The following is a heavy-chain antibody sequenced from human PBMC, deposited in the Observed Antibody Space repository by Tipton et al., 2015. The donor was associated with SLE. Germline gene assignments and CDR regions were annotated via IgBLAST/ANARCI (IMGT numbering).Heavy chain of an antibody. D-gene: IGHD1-26*01. Sequence: SGPEVKKPGASVKGSCKASGYTFTSDYIHWVRQAPGQGLEWRGGINPSSGTTTYAQKFQGRVTMTRDTSTSTVYMELSSLGSEDTAIYYCARAPSAGRRFDYWGQGTLVTVSS. CDR1: GYTFTSDY. J-gene: IGHJ4*02. CDR3: ARAPSAGRRFDY. V-gene: IGHV1-46*01. CDR2: INPSSGTT.